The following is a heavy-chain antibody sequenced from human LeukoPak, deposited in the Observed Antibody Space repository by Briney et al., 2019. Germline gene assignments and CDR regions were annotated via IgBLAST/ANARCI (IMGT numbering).Heavy chain of an antibody. J-gene: IGHJ5*02. Sequence: SSETLSLTCTVSGYSISSGYYWGWIRQPPGKGLEWIGSIYHSGSTYYNPSLKSRVAISVDTSKNQFSLKLSSVTAADTAVYYCARVVTPDFSWFDPWGQGTLVTVSS. V-gene: IGHV4-38-2*02. CDR2: IYHSGST. CDR1: GYSISSGYY. D-gene: IGHD3-3*01. CDR3: ARVVTPDFSWFDP.